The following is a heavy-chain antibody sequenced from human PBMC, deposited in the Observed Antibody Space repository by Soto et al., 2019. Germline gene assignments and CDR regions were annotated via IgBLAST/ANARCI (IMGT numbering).Heavy chain of an antibody. CDR1: GYSFTCYW. Sequence: GESLKISCKGSGYSFTCYWIGWLRQMPGKGLEWMGIIYPGDSDTRYSPSFQGQVTISADKSISTAYLQWSSLKASDTAMYYCARCITGTTCYYGMDVWGQGTTVTVSS. CDR3: ARCITGTTCYYGMDV. D-gene: IGHD1-7*01. CDR2: IYPGDSDT. V-gene: IGHV5-51*01. J-gene: IGHJ6*02.